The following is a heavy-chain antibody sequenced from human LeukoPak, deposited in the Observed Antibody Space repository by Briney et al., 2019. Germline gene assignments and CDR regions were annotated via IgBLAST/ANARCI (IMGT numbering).Heavy chain of an antibody. CDR1: GFTFSSYA. CDR3: AKDLWEGATIVY. D-gene: IGHD5-12*01. J-gene: IGHJ4*02. Sequence: GGSLRLSCAASGFTFSSYAMSWVRQAPGKGLEWISAISGSGGSLYYADSVKGRFTISRDNSKNTLHLQMNSLRAEDTAVYYCAKDLWEGATIVYWGQGTLVTVSS. CDR2: ISGSGGSL. V-gene: IGHV3-23*01.